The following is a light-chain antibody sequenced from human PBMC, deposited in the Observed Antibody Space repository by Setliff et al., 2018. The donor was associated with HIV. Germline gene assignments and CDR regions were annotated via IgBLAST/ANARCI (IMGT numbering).Light chain of an antibody. J-gene: IGLJ1*01. CDR2: NND. CDR3: AAWDVGLSAFYV. CDR1: HSNIGSNT. V-gene: IGLV1-44*01. Sequence: QSVLTQPPSTSGTPGHRVIISCSGSHSNIGSNTVNWFQQLPGTAPKLLIYNNDQRPSGVPDRFSGSKSGTSASLAISGLQSEDEAEYYCAAWDVGLSAFYVFGSGTKATVL.